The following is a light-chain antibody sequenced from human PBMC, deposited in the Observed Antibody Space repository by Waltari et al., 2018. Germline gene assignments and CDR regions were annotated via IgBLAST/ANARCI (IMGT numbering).Light chain of an antibody. Sequence: QSGLTQPASVSGSPGQSITISCTGTSRKVGNYNLVSWYQHHPGKAPKLIIYEVTKRTSGVSDRFSASKSANTASLTISGLQTEDEADYYCCSYAGLGTYVFGTGTKVTVL. CDR3: CSYAGLGTYV. J-gene: IGLJ1*01. CDR2: EVT. V-gene: IGLV2-23*02. CDR1: SRKVGNYNL.